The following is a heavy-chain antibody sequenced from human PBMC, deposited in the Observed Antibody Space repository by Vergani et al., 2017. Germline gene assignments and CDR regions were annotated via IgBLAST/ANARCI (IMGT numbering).Heavy chain of an antibody. CDR1: GFTFSSYS. Sequence: EVQLVESGGGLVQPGGSLRLSCAASGFTFSSYSMNWVRQAPGKGLEWVSYISSSSSTIYYADSVKGRFTISRDNAKNSLYLQMNSLRDEDTAVYYCARDRRLYSSGWYRQTSGFDYWGQGTLVTVSS. V-gene: IGHV3-48*02. D-gene: IGHD6-19*01. CDR3: ARDRRLYSSGWYRQTSGFDY. J-gene: IGHJ4*02. CDR2: ISSSSSTI.